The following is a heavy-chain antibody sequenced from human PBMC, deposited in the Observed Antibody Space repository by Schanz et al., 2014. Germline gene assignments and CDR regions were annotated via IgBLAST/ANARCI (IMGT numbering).Heavy chain of an antibody. CDR2: IATSSSTR. J-gene: IGHJ1*01. V-gene: IGHV3-48*01. D-gene: IGHD3-10*01. CDR1: GFTFSTYA. CDR3: ASGVHVSSLQKGLQF. Sequence: EVPLLDSGGGLVQPGGSLRLSCAASGFTFSTYAMSWVRQAPGKGLEWLSYIATSSSTRHYADSVKGRVTISRDNAKNSVSLQMRRLRVEDTAVYYCASGVHVSSLQKGLQFWGRGTLVIVSS.